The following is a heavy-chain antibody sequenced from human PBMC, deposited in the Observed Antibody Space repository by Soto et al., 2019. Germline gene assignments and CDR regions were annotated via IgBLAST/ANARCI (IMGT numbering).Heavy chain of an antibody. CDR2: IIPIFGTA. V-gene: IGHV1-69*13. J-gene: IGHJ6*02. D-gene: IGHD3-10*01. CDR3: ARGLSGGQIITPPLGHGMDV. Sequence: GASVKVSCKASGGTFSSYAISWVRQAPGQGLEWMGGIIPIFGTANYAQKFQGRVTITADESTSTAYMELSSLRSEDTAVYYCARGLSGGQIITPPLGHGMDVWGQGTTVTVSS. CDR1: GGTFSSYA.